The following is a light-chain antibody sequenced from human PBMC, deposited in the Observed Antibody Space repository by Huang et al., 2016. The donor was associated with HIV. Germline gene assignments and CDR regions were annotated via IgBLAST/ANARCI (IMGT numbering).Light chain of an antibody. CDR1: QSISSY. Sequence: DIQMTQSPSSLSASLGDTVTITCRASQSISSYLNWYQQRPGKAPNLLIYAASTLQSGVPSRFSGSGSGTDFTLTISSLHPEDLATYYCQQTYSSLPTFGQGTRLE. V-gene: IGKV1-39*01. CDR2: AAS. CDR3: QQTYSSLPT. J-gene: IGKJ5*01.